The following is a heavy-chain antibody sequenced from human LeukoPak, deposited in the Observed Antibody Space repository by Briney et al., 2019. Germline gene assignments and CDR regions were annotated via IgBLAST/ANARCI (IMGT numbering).Heavy chain of an antibody. V-gene: IGHV3-23*01. CDR3: AKSDFWSGYNWFDP. J-gene: IGHJ5*02. Sequence: GGSLRLSCAASGFTFSSYAMSWVRQAPGKGLEWVSAISGSGGSTYYADSVKGRFTISRDNSKNTLYLQMNSPRAEDTAVYYCAKSDFWSGYNWFDPWGQGTLVTVSS. CDR1: GFTFSSYA. CDR2: ISGSGGST. D-gene: IGHD3-3*01.